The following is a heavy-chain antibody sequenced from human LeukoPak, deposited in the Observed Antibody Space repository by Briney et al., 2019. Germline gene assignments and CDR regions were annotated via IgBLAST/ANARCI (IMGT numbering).Heavy chain of an antibody. CDR1: GFTFSSYA. D-gene: IGHD4-17*01. J-gene: IGHJ4*02. CDR3: AKDLGGLTTVTR. V-gene: IGHV3-23*01. Sequence: PGGSLRLSCAASGFTFSSYAMSWVRQAPGKGLEWVSAISGSGGSTYYADSVKGRFTISRDNSKNTLYLQMNSLRAEDKAVYYCAKDLGGLTTVTRWGQGTLVTVSS. CDR2: ISGSGGST.